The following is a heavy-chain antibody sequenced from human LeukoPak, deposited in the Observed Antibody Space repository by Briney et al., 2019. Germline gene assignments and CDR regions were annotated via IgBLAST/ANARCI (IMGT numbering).Heavy chain of an antibody. V-gene: IGHV3-21*01. D-gene: IGHD6-13*01. CDR2: ITASSTAI. J-gene: IGHJ4*02. CDR1: GFTFNTYT. Sequence: GGSLRLSCAASGFTFNTYTMNWVRQAPGKGLEWVSSITASSTAIYSADSVKGRFTISRDNAKNSLYLQMNSLRAEDTAVYYCARKGSSSWHYDYWGQGTLVTVSS. CDR3: ARKGSSSWHYDY.